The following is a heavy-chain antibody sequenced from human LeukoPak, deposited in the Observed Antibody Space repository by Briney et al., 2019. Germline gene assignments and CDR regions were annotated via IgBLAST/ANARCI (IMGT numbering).Heavy chain of an antibody. J-gene: IGHJ4*02. CDR2: IIPMLGPT. Sequence: GASVKVSCKASGGTFSSYAISWVRQAPGQGLEWMGGIIPMLGPTNYAQKFQGRGTITADESTNTAYMELSSLRSEDTAVYYCARDLGSRDGYNPPNLFDNWGQGTLVTVSS. CDR1: GGTFSSYA. CDR3: ARDLGSRDGYNPPNLFDN. V-gene: IGHV1-69*13. D-gene: IGHD5-24*01.